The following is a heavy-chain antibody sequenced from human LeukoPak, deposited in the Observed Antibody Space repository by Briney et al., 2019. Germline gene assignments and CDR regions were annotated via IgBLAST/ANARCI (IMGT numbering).Heavy chain of an antibody. D-gene: IGHD3-3*01. CDR3: AKDLRFLEWSDRGGFDY. Sequence: GGSLRLSCAASGFTFSRYWMHWVRQAPGEGLVWVSRINPDGSHTTYADAVEGRFTISRDNSKNTLYLQMNSLRAEDTAVYYCAKDLRFLEWSDRGGFDYWGQGTLVTVSS. CDR2: INPDGSHT. CDR1: GFTFSRYW. J-gene: IGHJ4*02. V-gene: IGHV3-74*01.